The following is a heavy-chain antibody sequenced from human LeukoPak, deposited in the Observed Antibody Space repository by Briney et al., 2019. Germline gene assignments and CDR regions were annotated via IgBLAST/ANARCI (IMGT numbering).Heavy chain of an antibody. V-gene: IGHV3-48*03. CDR3: ARARIAAPLLDY. CDR2: ISDNGKAK. D-gene: IGHD6-13*01. Sequence: GGSLRLSCAASGFTFSNYEMNWVRQTPGKGLEWVSFISDNGKAKSYVDSVRGRFTISRDNAKTSLFLQMSSLRVEDTAVYYCARARIAAPLLDYWGQGTLVTVSS. CDR1: GFTFSNYE. J-gene: IGHJ4*02.